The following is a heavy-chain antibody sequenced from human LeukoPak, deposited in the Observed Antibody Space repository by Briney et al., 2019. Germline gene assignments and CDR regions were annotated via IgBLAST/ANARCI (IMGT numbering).Heavy chain of an antibody. CDR2: IYTSGST. D-gene: IGHD3-16*01. CDR1: GGSISSYY. CDR3: ARGAGSLDY. V-gene: IGHV4-4*07. J-gene: IGHJ4*02. Sequence: PSETLSLTCTVSGGSISSYYWSWIRQPAGKGREGIGRIYTSGSTNYTPSLKSRVTMSVATSKNQFSLKLSSVRAADTAVYYCARGAGSLDYWGQGTLVTVSS.